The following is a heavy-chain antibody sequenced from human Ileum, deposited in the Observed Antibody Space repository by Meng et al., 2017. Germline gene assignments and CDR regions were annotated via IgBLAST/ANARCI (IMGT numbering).Heavy chain of an antibody. Sequence: QLQLQDPGPGLVHPSGTLSLACAVSGDSIGNSKWWSWLRQPPGKGLEWIGEISNSGKTVYSPSLKSRVRISLDKSNNQFSLTLNSVTAADTAMYYCARERIRELGLFDSWGQGTLVTVSS. CDR3: ARERIRELGLFDS. D-gene: IGHD3-10*01. CDR1: GDSIGNSKW. CDR2: ISNSGKT. J-gene: IGHJ4*02. V-gene: IGHV4-4*02.